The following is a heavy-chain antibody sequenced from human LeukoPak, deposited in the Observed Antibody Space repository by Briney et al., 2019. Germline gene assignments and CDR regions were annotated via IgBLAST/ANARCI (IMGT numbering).Heavy chain of an antibody. CDR2: INPSNDNA. J-gene: IGHJ3*01. D-gene: IGHD6-25*01. CDR1: VYTFKNYD. CDR3: ARAAAGGDDPFDV. Sequence: ASVKVSRKASVYTFKNYDINWVRQAPGQGLEWMAWINPSNDNAGSAQKFQGRVSMTRDTHINTAYMELSSLRSDDTGVYYCARAAAGGDDPFDVWGQGSLIIVSS. V-gene: IGHV1-8*01.